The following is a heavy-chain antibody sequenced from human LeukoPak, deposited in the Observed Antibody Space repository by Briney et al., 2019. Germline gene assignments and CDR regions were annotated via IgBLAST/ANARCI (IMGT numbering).Heavy chain of an antibody. CDR3: ARERWGSSSSTFDY. J-gene: IGHJ4*02. V-gene: IGHV4-4*07. CDR1: GGSISSYY. CDR2: IYTSGST. Sequence: SETLSLTCTVSGGSISSYYWSWIRQPAGKGLDWIGRIYTSGSTNYNPSLKSRVTMSVGTSKNQFSLKLSSVTAADTAVYYCARERWGSSSSTFDYWGQGTLVTVSS. D-gene: IGHD6-6*01.